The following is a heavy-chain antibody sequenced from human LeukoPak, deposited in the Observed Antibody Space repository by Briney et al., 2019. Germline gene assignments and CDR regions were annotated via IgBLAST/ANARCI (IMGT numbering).Heavy chain of an antibody. CDR3: ARDYFYDSSGDDAFDI. CDR2: IYTSGST. D-gene: IGHD3-22*01. J-gene: IGHJ3*02. V-gene: IGHV4-4*07. CDR1: GGSISSYY. Sequence: SETLSLTCTVPGGSISSYYWSWIRQPAGKGLEWIGRIYTSGSTNYNPSLKSRVTMSVDTSKNQFSLKLSSVTAADTAVYYCARDYFYDSSGDDAFDIWGQGTMVTVSS.